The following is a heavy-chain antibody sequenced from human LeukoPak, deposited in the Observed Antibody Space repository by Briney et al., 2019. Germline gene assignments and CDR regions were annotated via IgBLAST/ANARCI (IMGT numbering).Heavy chain of an antibody. J-gene: IGHJ4*02. Sequence: PGGSLRLSCAASGFTFSSYAMHWVRQAPGKGLEWVAVISYDGSNKYYADSVKGRFTISRDNSKNTLYLQMNSLRAEDTAVYYCARGRNRDGYFDYWGQGTLVTVSS. CDR2: ISYDGSNK. D-gene: IGHD5-24*01. CDR1: GFTFSSYA. V-gene: IGHV3-30-3*01. CDR3: ARGRNRDGYFDY.